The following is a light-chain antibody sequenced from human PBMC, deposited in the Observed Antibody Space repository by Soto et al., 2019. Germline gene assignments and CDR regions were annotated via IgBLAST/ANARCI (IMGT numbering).Light chain of an antibody. CDR1: QNILYSPNNKNY. J-gene: IGKJ2*01. Sequence: DIVMTQSPDSLAVSLGERATINCKSSQNILYSPNNKNYLAWYQQKPGHHPKLLTYWASTRQSGVPDRFSGSGSEKDFNLTISSVQSEDVAVYSCLQSYFSYTFGQGTKLEI. CDR3: LQSYFSYT. V-gene: IGKV4-1*01. CDR2: WAS.